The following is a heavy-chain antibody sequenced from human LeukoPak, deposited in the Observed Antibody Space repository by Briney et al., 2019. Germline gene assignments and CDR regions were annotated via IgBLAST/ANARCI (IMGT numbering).Heavy chain of an antibody. CDR3: ARATLDN. CDR1: GFTVGSTY. Sequence: PGGSLRLSCAASGFTVGSTYISWVRQAPGKGLEWVSVIYSGGSTKYADSVKARFTISRDNSKNTVYPQMNNLRAEDTAVYYCARATLDNWGQGTLVTVSS. V-gene: IGHV3-53*01. CDR2: IYSGGST. J-gene: IGHJ4*02.